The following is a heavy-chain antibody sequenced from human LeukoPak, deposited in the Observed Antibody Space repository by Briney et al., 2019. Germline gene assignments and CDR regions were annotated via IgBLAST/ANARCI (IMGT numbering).Heavy chain of an antibody. D-gene: IGHD4-17*01. V-gene: IGHV3-21*01. Sequence: GGSLRLSCAASGFTFSSYSMNWVRQAPGKGLEWVSSISSSSSYIYYADSVKGRFTISRDNAKNSLYLQMNSLRAEDTAVYYCARAGPGDYGYYFDYWGQGTLVTVSS. CDR2: ISSSSSYI. CDR1: GFTFSSYS. CDR3: ARAGPGDYGYYFDY. J-gene: IGHJ4*02.